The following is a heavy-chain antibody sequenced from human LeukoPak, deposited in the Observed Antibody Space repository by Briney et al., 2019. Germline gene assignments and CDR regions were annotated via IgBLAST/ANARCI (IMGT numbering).Heavy chain of an antibody. Sequence: SETLSLTCTVSGGSISSSSYYWGWIRQPPGKGLEWIGSIYYSGSTYYNPSLKSRVTISVDKSKNQFSLKLSSVTAADTAVYYCARGQGSGYIAAARGVYYFDYWGQGTLVTVSS. CDR3: ARGQGSGYIAAARGVYYFDY. V-gene: IGHV4-39*07. CDR1: GGSISSSSYY. D-gene: IGHD6-13*01. J-gene: IGHJ4*02. CDR2: IYYSGST.